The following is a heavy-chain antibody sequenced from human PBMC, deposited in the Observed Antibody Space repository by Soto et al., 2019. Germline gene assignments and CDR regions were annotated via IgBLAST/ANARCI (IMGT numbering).Heavy chain of an antibody. Sequence: GGSLRFSCAASVFPFSDYDMSLIRQGPGKGLECVSYISISGSTIYYADSVQGRFTISRDNAKNSLYLQMNSLRAEDTAVYYCVRNRGRGYRMAVWAQGTTVTVSS. D-gene: IGHD2-21*01. V-gene: IGHV3-11*01. CDR2: ISISGSTI. J-gene: IGHJ6*01. CDR3: VRNRGRGYRMAV. CDR1: VFPFSDYD.